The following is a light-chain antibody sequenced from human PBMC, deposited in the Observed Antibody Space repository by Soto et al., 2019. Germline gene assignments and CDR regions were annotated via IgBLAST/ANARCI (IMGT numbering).Light chain of an antibody. V-gene: IGKV4-1*01. Sequence: DIVMTQSPDSLAVSLGERATINCKSSPSVLYSSNNKNYLAWYQQKPGQPPKLLIYWASTLESGVPDRFSGSGSGTDFTPTISSLQAEDVAVYYCQQYYSTPLTFGGGTKVEIK. J-gene: IGKJ4*01. CDR3: QQYYSTPLT. CDR1: PSVLYSSNNKNY. CDR2: WAS.